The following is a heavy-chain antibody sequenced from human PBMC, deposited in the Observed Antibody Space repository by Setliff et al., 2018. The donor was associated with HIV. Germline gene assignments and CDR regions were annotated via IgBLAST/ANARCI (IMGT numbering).Heavy chain of an antibody. D-gene: IGHD2-8*01. CDR2: INQDGGQK. CDR3: ARDKGPNLLDY. V-gene: IGHV3-7*01. J-gene: IGHJ4*02. CDR1: GFTFSTYW. Sequence: SLRLSCEVSGFTFSTYWMSWVRQAPGKGLEWVASINQDGGQKYYVDSVKGRFTISRDNAKNSLYLQMNSLRAEDTAVYYCARDKGPNLLDYWGQGTLVTVSS.